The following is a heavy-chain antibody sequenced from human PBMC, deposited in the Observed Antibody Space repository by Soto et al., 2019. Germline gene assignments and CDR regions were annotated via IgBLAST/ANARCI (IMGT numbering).Heavy chain of an antibody. CDR3: SRSRLWVTFDY. Sequence: GGSLRLSCTASGFTFGDYSVSWFRQAPGKGLEWVGFIRSKAYGGTTEYAASVKGRFTISRDDSKSIAYLQMNSLKTEDIAVYYCSRSRLWVTFDYWGQGTLVTVSS. V-gene: IGHV3-49*03. CDR1: GFTFGDYS. D-gene: IGHD3-10*01. J-gene: IGHJ4*02. CDR2: IRSKAYGGTT.